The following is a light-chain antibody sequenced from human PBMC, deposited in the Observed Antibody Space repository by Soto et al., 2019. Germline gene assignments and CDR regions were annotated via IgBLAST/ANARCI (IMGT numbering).Light chain of an antibody. CDR2: GVS. Sequence: EIVLTQSPGTLSLSPGERATLSCRASQSLSGNYLAWYQQKPGQAPRLLIFGVSSRATVIPDRFSGSGSGTDFTLTINRLEPEDFAVYYCHHYGSSPYTFGLGTKLEFK. J-gene: IGKJ2*01. CDR3: HHYGSSPYT. CDR1: QSLSGNY. V-gene: IGKV3-20*01.